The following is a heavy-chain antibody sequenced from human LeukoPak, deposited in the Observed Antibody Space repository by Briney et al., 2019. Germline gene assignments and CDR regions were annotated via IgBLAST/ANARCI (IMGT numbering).Heavy chain of an antibody. CDR3: ARGAFGVFPPATYYYYMDV. D-gene: IGHD3-3*01. CDR1: GGTFGRYV. V-gene: IGHV1-69*13. CDR2: IIPIFGTA. J-gene: IGHJ6*03. Sequence: SVKVSCKASGGTFGRYVISWVRQAPGQGLEWMGGIIPIFGTANYAQKFQGRVTITADESTITAYMELSSLRSEDTAVYYCARGAFGVFPPATYYYYMDVWGEGTTVTVSS.